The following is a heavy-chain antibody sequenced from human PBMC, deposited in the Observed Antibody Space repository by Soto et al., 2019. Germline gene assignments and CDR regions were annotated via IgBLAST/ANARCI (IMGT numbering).Heavy chain of an antibody. CDR1: GTIFSSYT. V-gene: IGHV1-69*08. J-gene: IGHJ6*02. Sequence: QVQLVQSGAEVKKPGSSVRVSCKASGTIFSSYTIGWVRQAPGQGLEWMGRIIPILGETNSAQKFQGRVTLTADKSTNTVYMELNSLRLEDTAVYYCARGLGGRMDDWGQGTTVTVSS. CDR3: ARGLGGRMDD. D-gene: IGHD3-16*01. CDR2: IIPILGET.